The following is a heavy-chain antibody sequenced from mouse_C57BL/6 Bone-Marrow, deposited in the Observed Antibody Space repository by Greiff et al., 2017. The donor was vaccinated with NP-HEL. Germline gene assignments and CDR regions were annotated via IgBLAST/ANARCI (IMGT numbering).Heavy chain of an antibody. J-gene: IGHJ1*03. CDR3: ASALSNSYYYGSSYGGYFDV. Sequence: QVQLKQSGAELARPGASVKLSCKASGYTFTSYGISWVKQRTGQGLEWIGEIYPRSGNTYYNEKFKGKATLTADQSSSTAYMELRSLTSEDSAVYFCASALSNSYYYGSSYGGYFDVWGTGTTVTVSS. V-gene: IGHV1-81*01. D-gene: IGHD1-1*01. CDR1: GYTFTSYG. CDR2: IYPRSGNT.